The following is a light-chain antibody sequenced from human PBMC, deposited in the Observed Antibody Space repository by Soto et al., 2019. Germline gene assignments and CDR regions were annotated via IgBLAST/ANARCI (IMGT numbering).Light chain of an antibody. CDR3: MQGTHWPPYT. CDR1: QSLAYIDGNTY. J-gene: IGKJ2*01. Sequence: EVVMTQSPLSLPVTLGQPASISCRSSQSLAYIDGNTYLSWFQQRPGQSPRRLIYKVSNRESGXPXRXXGSTSGTDFTLKISRVEAEDVGVYYYMQGTHWPPYTFGQGPKLEIK. CDR2: KVS. V-gene: IGKV2-30*01.